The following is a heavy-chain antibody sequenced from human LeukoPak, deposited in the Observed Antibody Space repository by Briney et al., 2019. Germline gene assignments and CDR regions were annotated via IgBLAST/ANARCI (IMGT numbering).Heavy chain of an antibody. J-gene: IGHJ4*02. CDR2: IYHSGST. Sequence: PSETLSLTCAVSGYSISSGYYWGWIRQPPGKGLEWIGSIYHSGSTYYNPSLKSRVTISVDTSKNQFSLKLSSVTAADTAVYYCARDPSEYSSSSITFDYWGQGTLVTVSS. CDR3: ARDPSEYSSSSITFDY. V-gene: IGHV4-38-2*02. CDR1: GYSISSGYY. D-gene: IGHD6-6*01.